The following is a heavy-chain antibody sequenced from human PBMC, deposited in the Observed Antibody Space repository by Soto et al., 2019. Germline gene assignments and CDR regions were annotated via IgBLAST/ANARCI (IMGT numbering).Heavy chain of an antibody. CDR2: INPSGGGT. CDR3: ARGWSGSPFDP. D-gene: IGHD3-3*01. Sequence: ASVKVSCKASGYTFTSYYMHWVRQAPGQGLEWMGIINPSGGGTSYAQKFQGRVTMTRDTSTSTVHMELSSLRFEDTAVYYCARGWSGSPFDPWGQGTLVTVSS. V-gene: IGHV1-46*03. CDR1: GYTFTSYY. J-gene: IGHJ5*02.